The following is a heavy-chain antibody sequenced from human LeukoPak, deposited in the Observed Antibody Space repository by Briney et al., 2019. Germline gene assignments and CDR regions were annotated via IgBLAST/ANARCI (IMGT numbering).Heavy chain of an antibody. Sequence: GGSLRLSCAVSGFTFSDYALNWVRQAPGMGLEWVSYISGRSNSIYYADSVKGRFTISRDNAKNSLYLQMNSLRAEDTAAYYCARVRAGDYFDYWGQGILVTVSS. CDR1: GFTFSDYA. D-gene: IGHD3-10*01. CDR3: ARVRAGDYFDY. CDR2: ISGRSNSI. V-gene: IGHV3-48*01. J-gene: IGHJ4*02.